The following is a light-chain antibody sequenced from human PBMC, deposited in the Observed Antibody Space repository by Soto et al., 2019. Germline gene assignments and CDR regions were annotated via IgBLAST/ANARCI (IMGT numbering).Light chain of an antibody. CDR1: QSVSSN. V-gene: IGKV3D-15*01. Sequence: EIVMTQSPSTLSVSPGERATLSCRASQSVSSNLAWYQQKPGQAPRLLIYGASSRATGIPDRFSGSGSGTDFTLTISSLQSEDFAVYYCQQYIKWPITFGQGTRLEI. CDR3: QQYIKWPIT. CDR2: GAS. J-gene: IGKJ5*01.